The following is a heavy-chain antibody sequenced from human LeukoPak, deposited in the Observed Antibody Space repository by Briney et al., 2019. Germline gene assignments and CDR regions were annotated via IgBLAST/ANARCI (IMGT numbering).Heavy chain of an antibody. CDR3: ARRDDFNAY. D-gene: IGHD2-21*02. V-gene: IGHV4-39*01. Sequence: SETLSLICTVSGGSIKSSTDYFWGWIRQPPGKGLEWIGSIFYSGSTYYNPSLKSRVTMSVDTSKNQFSLTLSSVTAADTAVYYCARRDDFNAYWGQGTLVTVSS. CDR2: IFYSGST. CDR1: GGSIKSSTDY. J-gene: IGHJ4*02.